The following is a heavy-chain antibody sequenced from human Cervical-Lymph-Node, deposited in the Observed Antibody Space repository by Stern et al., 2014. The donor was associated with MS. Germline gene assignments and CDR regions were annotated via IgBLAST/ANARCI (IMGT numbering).Heavy chain of an antibody. V-gene: IGHV3-30*04. D-gene: IGHD4-23*01. CDR3: AKRGGNLLHYFDW. CDR2: VSADGSVN. CDR1: GFTFSAYA. J-gene: IGHJ4*02. Sequence: QVQLVESGGGVVQPGRSLRLSCAASGFTFSAYAMHWVRQAPGQGLEWVASVSADGSVNHYTDSVKGRLTISRDNSKYTLYLEVNSLITEDTAVYYCAKRGGNLLHYFDWWGQGALVTVSS.